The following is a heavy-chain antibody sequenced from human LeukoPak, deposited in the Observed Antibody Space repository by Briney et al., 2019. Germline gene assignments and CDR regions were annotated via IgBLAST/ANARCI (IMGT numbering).Heavy chain of an antibody. V-gene: IGHV3-7*01. CDR1: GFTFSSYW. Sequence: GGSLRLSCAASGFTFSSYWMSWVRQAPGKGLEWVANIKQDGSEKYYVDSVKGRFTISRDNAKNSLYLQMNSLRAEDTAVYYCAYSTAYCGGDCYPGTFDYWGQGTLVTVSS. CDR3: AYSTAYCGGDCYPGTFDY. J-gene: IGHJ4*02. CDR2: IKQDGSEK. D-gene: IGHD2-21*02.